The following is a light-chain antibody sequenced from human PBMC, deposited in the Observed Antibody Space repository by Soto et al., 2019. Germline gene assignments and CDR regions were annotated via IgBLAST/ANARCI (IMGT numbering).Light chain of an antibody. Sequence: IQMTQSPPSLSATVGDRVTITCRASQSISSYLNWYQQKPGKAPKLMIYEASTLQSGVPSRFSGSGSGTEFTLTISGLLPEDFATYHCQQLNTLPFTFGQGTKVDIK. J-gene: IGKJ1*01. V-gene: IGKV1-9*01. CDR1: QSISSY. CDR3: QQLNTLPFT. CDR2: EAS.